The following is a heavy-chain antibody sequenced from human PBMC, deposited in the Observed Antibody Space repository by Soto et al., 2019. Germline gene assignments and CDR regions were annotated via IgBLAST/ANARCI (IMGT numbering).Heavy chain of an antibody. Sequence: GGSLRLSCAASGFTFSSYGMHWVRQAPGKGLEWVAVIWYDGSNKYYADSVKGRFTISRDNSKNTLYLQMNSLRAEDTAVYYCARGLWFGELFSLKDYWGQGTLVTVSS. J-gene: IGHJ4*02. CDR2: IWYDGSNK. V-gene: IGHV3-33*01. D-gene: IGHD3-10*01. CDR3: ARGLWFGELFSLKDY. CDR1: GFTFSSYG.